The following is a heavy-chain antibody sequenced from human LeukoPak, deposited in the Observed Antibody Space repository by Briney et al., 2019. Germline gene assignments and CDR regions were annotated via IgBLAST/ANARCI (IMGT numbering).Heavy chain of an antibody. V-gene: IGHV1-69*13. Sequence: ASVTVSCKASGGTFSSYAISWVGQAPGQGLEWMGGIIPIFGTANYAQKFQGRVTITADESTSKSSMELSSLTSEDTAVYYCASYAVLNDPFDIVVVPAAKAVQDMSYYYYYYGMDVWGQGTTVTVSS. CDR1: GGTFSSYA. D-gene: IGHD2-2*01. CDR2: IIPIFGTA. CDR3: ASYAVLNDPFDIVVVPAAKAVQDMSYYYYYYGMDV. J-gene: IGHJ6*02.